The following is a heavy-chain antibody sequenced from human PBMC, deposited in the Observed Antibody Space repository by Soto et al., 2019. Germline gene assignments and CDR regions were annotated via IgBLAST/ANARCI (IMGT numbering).Heavy chain of an antibody. CDR1: GGSISGSSYY. D-gene: IGHD3-22*01. Sequence: SETLSLACTVSGGSISGSSYYWGWIRQPPGKGLEWIGNIYYSGSTYYNPSLKSRVTISVDTSKNQFSLKLSSVTAADTAVYYCMLGSGWKDFDYWGQGTLVTVSS. V-gene: IGHV4-39*01. J-gene: IGHJ4*02. CDR2: IYYSGST. CDR3: MLGSGWKDFDY.